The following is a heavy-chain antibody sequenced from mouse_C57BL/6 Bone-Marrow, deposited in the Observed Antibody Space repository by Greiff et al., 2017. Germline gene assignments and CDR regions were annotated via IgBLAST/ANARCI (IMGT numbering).Heavy chain of an antibody. J-gene: IGHJ4*01. CDR2: MWSGGST. CDR1: GFSLTSYG. CDR3: ASLDPSSRAMDY. Sequence: VKLQQSGPGLVQPSQSLSITCTVSGFSLTSYGVHWVRQSPGKGLEWLGVMWSGGSTDYNAAFISRLSISKDNSKSQVFFKMNSLQADDTAIYYCASLDPSSRAMDYWGQGTSVTVSS. V-gene: IGHV2-2*01. D-gene: IGHD6-1*01.